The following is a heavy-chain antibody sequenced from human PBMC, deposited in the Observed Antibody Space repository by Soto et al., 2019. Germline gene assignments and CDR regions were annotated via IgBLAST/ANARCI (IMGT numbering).Heavy chain of an antibody. Sequence: QVQLVQSGAEVKKPGASVKVSCKASGYTFTAYYLYWVRQAPGQGLEWVGRINPKSGDTNYAQKFHGRVTMTRDTSITNAYMELSSLRSDDTAFYYRATLKQAPGGIVYWGLGTLVSV. CDR3: ATLKQAPGGIVY. D-gene: IGHD2-8*02. V-gene: IGHV1-2*06. J-gene: IGHJ4*02. CDR1: GYTFTAYY. CDR2: INPKSGDT.